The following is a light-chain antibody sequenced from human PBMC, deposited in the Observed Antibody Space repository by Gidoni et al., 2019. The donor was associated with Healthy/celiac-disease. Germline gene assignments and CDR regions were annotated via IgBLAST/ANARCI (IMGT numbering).Light chain of an antibody. CDR2: GNS. CDR1: SSHIGAGYD. J-gene: IGLJ2*01. V-gene: IGLV1-40*01. CDR3: QSYDSSLSGL. Sequence: QSVLTQPPSVSGAPGQRVTISCTGSSSHIGAGYDVHWYQQLPGTSPKPLIYGNSNRPSGVPDRFSGSKSGTSASLAITGLQAEDEADYYCQSYDSSLSGLFGGGTKLTVL.